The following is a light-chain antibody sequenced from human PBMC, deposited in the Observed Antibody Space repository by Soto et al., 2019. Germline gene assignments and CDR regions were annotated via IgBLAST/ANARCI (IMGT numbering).Light chain of an antibody. CDR2: DVF. CDR3: QQYDNLPFT. V-gene: IGKV1-33*01. CDR1: QDISKY. Sequence: DIQMTQSPSSLSASVGDRVTITCQASQDISKYLNWYQQKPGKAPKLLIHDVFNLETGVPSRFSGSGSGADFTFTISSLQPEDIATYYCQQYDNLPFTFGGGTKVEIK. J-gene: IGKJ4*01.